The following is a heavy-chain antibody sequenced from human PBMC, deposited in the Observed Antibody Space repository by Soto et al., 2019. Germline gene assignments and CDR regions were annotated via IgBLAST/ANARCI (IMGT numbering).Heavy chain of an antibody. CDR3: VKAGTIFGVVMNNWFDP. V-gene: IGHV3-23*01. CDR2: ISGSGGST. D-gene: IGHD3-3*01. J-gene: IGHJ5*02. CDR1: RFTFSSYA. Sequence: PGGSLRLSCAASRFTFSSYALTWVRQAPGKGLEWVSTISGSGGSTYYADSVKGRFTISRDNSRNTLYLQMNSLRAEDTAVYYCVKAGTIFGVVMNNWFDPWGQGTLVTVSS.